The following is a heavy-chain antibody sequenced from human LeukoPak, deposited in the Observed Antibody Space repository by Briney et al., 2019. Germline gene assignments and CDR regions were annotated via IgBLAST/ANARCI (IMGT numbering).Heavy chain of an antibody. CDR3: ASTRREGFLYGSGSGWFDP. CDR2: IYYSGST. V-gene: IGHV4-31*03. CDR1: GGSISSGGYY. J-gene: IGHJ5*02. Sequence: SQTLSLTCTVSGGSISSGGYYWSWIRQHPGKGLEWIGYIYYSGSTYYNPSLKSRVTISVDTSKNQFSLKLSSVTAADTAVYYCASTRREGFLYGSGSGWFDPWGQGTLVTVSS. D-gene: IGHD3-10*01.